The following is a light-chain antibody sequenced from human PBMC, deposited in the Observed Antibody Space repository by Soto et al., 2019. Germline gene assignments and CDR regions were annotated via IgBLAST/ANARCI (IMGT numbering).Light chain of an antibody. V-gene: IGKV4-1*01. CDR1: QSVLYSSNNKNY. J-gene: IGKJ1*01. CDR3: QQYYSTRT. CDR2: WAS. Sequence: DTVMTQSPDSLAVSLGERATINCKSSQSVLYSSNNKNYLAWYQQKPGQPPKLLIYWASTRESGVPDRFRGSGSGTDFTLTISSLQAEDVAVYYCQQYYSTRTFGQGTKVEIK.